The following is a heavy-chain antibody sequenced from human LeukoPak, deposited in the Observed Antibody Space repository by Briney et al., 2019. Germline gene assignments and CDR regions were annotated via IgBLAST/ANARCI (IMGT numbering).Heavy chain of an antibody. D-gene: IGHD6-13*01. J-gene: IGHJ3*02. V-gene: IGHV4-59*01. CDR2: IYYSGST. Sequence: SETLSLTCTVSGGSISNYWSWIRQPPGKGLEWIGYIYYSGSTNYNPSLKSRVTISVDTSKNQFSLKLSSVTAADTAVYYCAREAGGQQLVYAFDIWGQGTMVTVSS. CDR1: GGSISNY. CDR3: AREAGGQQLVYAFDI.